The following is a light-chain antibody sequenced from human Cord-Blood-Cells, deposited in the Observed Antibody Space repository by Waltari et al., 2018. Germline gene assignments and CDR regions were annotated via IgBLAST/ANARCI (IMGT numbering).Light chain of an antibody. V-gene: IGLV3-19*01. CDR2: GKN. J-gene: IGLJ2*01. CDR1: SLRSYY. CDR3: NSRDSSGNHVV. Sequence: SSELTQDPAVSVALGQTVRITCQGDSLRSYYASWYQQKPGQAPVLVIYGKNNRPSGIPDRFSGSSSGNTASLTITGAQAKDEADYYCNSRDSSGNHVVFGRGTKLTVL.